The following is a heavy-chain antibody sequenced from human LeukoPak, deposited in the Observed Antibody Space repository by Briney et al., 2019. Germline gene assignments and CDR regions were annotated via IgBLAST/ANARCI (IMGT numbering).Heavy chain of an antibody. Sequence: SETLSLTCTVPDGSISNSFWNWVRQPPGKGLEWIAYIHTSGSTNYNPAFKSRVTLSVDTSNSQFSLRLNSVTASDTAVYYCANSYDGKIVPFDNWGQGTLVTVSS. J-gene: IGHJ4*02. CDR3: ANSYDGKIVPFDN. D-gene: IGHD4-23*01. V-gene: IGHV4-4*09. CDR2: IHTSGST. CDR1: DGSISNSF.